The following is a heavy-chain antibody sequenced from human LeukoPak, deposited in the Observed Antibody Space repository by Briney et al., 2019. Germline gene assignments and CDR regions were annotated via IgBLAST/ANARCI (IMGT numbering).Heavy chain of an antibody. V-gene: IGHV3-48*03. CDR2: ISSSGSTI. CDR1: GFTFSSYE. CDR3: AREKYSSSCIFDY. J-gene: IGHJ4*02. Sequence: TGGSLGLSCAASGFTFSSYEMNWVRQAPGKGLEWVSYISSSGSTIYYADSVKGRFTISRDNAKNSLYLQMNSLRAEDTAVYYCAREKYSSSCIFDYWGQGTLVTVSS. D-gene: IGHD6-13*01.